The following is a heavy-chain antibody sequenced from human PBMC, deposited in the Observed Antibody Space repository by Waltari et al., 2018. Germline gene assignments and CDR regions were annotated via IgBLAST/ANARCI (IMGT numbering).Heavy chain of an antibody. Sequence: QVQLVQSGAEVKKPGASVKVSCKASGYTFTSYYMHWVRQAPGQGLEWMGIINPSGGSTSYAQKFQGRVTMTRDTSTSTVYMELSSLRSEDTAVYYCAREGTDIVVVPAALRLYYFDYWGQGTLVTVSS. CDR3: AREGTDIVVVPAALRLYYFDY. J-gene: IGHJ4*02. D-gene: IGHD2-2*02. V-gene: IGHV1-46*01. CDR2: INPSGGST. CDR1: GYTFTSYY.